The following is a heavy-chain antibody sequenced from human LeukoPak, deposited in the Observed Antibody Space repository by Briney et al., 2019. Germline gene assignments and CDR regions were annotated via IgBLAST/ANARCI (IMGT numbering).Heavy chain of an antibody. D-gene: IGHD3-10*01. CDR2: IYYSGST. J-gene: IGHJ6*03. Sequence: SETLSLTCTVSGDSISSSSYYWGWIRQPPGKGLEWIGSIYYSGSTYYSPSFKSRVTISVDTSKNQFSLKLSSVTAADTAVYYCARHYLPGSGNSGYMDVWGKGTTVTVSS. CDR1: GDSISSSSYY. V-gene: IGHV4-39*01. CDR3: ARHYLPGSGNSGYMDV.